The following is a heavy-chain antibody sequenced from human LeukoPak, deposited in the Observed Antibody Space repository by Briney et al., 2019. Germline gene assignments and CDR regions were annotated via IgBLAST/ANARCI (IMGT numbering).Heavy chain of an antibody. V-gene: IGHV3-7*01. J-gene: IGHJ6*02. CDR1: GLIFRSYW. Sequence: GGSLRLSCAVSGLIFRSYWMSWVRQAPGKGLEWVANINQDGSEKYFVDSVKGRFTISRDNAKNSLYLQMNSLRAEDTAVYYCASGTSIAAAATYYYYYYGMDVWGQGTTVTVSS. D-gene: IGHD6-13*01. CDR3: ASGTSIAAAATYYYYYYGMDV. CDR2: INQDGSEK.